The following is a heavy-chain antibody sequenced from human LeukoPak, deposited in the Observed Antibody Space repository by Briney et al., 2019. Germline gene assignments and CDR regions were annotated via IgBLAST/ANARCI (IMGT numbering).Heavy chain of an antibody. V-gene: IGHV3-53*01. J-gene: IGHJ6*03. CDR3: ARVQAAQGEYYYYYYYMDV. D-gene: IGHD6-6*01. Sequence: GGSLRLSCAASGFTVSSNYMSWVRQAPGKGLEWVSVIYSGGSTYYADSVKGRFTISRDNSKSTLYIQMNSLRAEDTAVYYCARVQAAQGEYYYYYYYMDVWGKGTTVTVSS. CDR1: GFTVSSNY. CDR2: IYSGGST.